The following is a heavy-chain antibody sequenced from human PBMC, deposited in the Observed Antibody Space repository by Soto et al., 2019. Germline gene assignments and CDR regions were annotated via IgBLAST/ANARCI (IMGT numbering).Heavy chain of an antibody. Sequence: GESLKISCKVSGYSFTNFWIGWVRQMPGQGLEWMGIIFPGDSETRYSPSFEGQVTISVDKSIATAYLQWSSLKASDSAMYYCARSYSSAWFGAEFDYWGQGTLVPVSS. CDR1: GYSFTNFW. D-gene: IGHD6-19*01. J-gene: IGHJ4*02. CDR3: ARSYSSAWFGAEFDY. V-gene: IGHV5-51*01. CDR2: IFPGDSET.